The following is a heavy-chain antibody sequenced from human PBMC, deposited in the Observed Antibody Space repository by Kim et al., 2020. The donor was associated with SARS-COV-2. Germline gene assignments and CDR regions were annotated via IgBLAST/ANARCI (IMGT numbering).Heavy chain of an antibody. CDR2: IIPMVGIP. V-gene: IGHV1-69*02. CDR1: GETFSSYN. D-gene: IGHD3-10*01. J-gene: IGHJ4*02. Sequence: SVKVSCKVFGETFSSYNINWVRQAPGQGLEWMGRIIPMVGIPDYAQKFQGRVTITADRSTSTAYMDLTSLTSDDTAVYYCATPVGGFGDRLDYWGRGT. CDR3: ATPVGGFGDRLDY.